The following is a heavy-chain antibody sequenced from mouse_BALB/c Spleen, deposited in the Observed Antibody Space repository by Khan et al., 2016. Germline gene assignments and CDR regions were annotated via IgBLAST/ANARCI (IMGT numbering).Heavy chain of an antibody. D-gene: IGHD1-1*01. CDR2: INPSSLYT. CDR1: GYTFTEYT. V-gene: IGHV1-4*01. J-gene: IGHJ4*01. CDR3: SREGITTIIARGDYYAMDY. Sequence: QVQLQQSGAELARPGASVQMSCKASGYTFTEYTMHWVKQRPGQGLEWIGYINPSSLYTKYNQKFKDKATLTADKSSSTAFMQLSSLTSEDSAVYYCSREGITTIIARGDYYAMDYWGQGTSVTVTS.